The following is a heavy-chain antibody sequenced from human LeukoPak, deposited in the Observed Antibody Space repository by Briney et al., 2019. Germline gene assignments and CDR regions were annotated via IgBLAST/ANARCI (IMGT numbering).Heavy chain of an antibody. V-gene: IGHV7-4-1*02. D-gene: IGHD3-10*01. Sequence: ASVKASCKASGYTFTNYAINWVRQAPGQGLEWMGWIDTNTGNPTYAQGFTGRFVFSLDTSVSTAYLQITSLKAEDTAVYYCARRSMVQHMDVWGKGTTVTVSS. CDR2: IDTNTGNP. J-gene: IGHJ6*03. CDR1: GYTFTNYA. CDR3: ARRSMVQHMDV.